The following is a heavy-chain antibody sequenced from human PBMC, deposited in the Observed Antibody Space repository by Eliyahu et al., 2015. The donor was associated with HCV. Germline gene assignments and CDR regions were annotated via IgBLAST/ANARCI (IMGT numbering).Heavy chain of an antibody. CDR1: GGSIXTYY. Sequence: QVQLQESGPGLVKPSETLSLTCTVSGGSIXTYYWSWIRLPPGKKLEWIGYIYYSGSANYNPSLKSRVTISVDTSKNQFSLKLSSVTAADTAVYYCASGGGGIAVAGTGGWFDPWGQGTLVTVSS. J-gene: IGHJ5*02. D-gene: IGHD6-19*01. V-gene: IGHV4-59*01. CDR2: IYYSGSA. CDR3: ASGGGGIAVAGTGGWFDP.